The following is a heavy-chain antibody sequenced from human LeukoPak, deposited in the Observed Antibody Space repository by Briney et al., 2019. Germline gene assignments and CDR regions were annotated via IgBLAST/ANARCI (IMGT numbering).Heavy chain of an antibody. CDR1: GFTFSRYW. CDR3: ARGSDCGSTSCYGLFDY. CDR2: MTFDGSNK. V-gene: IGHV3-33*07. J-gene: IGHJ4*02. D-gene: IGHD2-2*01. Sequence: GGSLRLSCAASGFTFSRYWMSWVRQAPGKGLEWVATMTFDGSNKYYADSVKGRFTISRDNSQNTLYLQMNSLRAEDTALYYCARGSDCGSTSCYGLFDYWGQGTLVTVSS.